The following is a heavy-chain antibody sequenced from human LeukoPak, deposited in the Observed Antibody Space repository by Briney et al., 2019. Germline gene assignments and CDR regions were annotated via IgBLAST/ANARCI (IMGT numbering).Heavy chain of an antibody. CDR1: GYTFTSYA. CDR2: INAGNGNT. CDR3: AREFGSGWPRVGFDP. Sequence: ASVKVSCKASGYTFTSYAMHWVRQAPGQRLEWMGWINAGNGNTKYSQEFQGRVTITRDTSASTAYMELSSLRSEDMAVYYCAREFGSGWPRVGFDPWGQGTLVTVSS. D-gene: IGHD6-19*01. V-gene: IGHV1-3*03. J-gene: IGHJ5*02.